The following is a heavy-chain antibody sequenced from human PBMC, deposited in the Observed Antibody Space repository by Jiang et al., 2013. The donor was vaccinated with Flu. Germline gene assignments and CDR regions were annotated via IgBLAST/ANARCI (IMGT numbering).Heavy chain of an antibody. CDR3: AKHNYAESRGARGLDV. V-gene: IGHV3-23*01. CDR2: VTPSGDIT. D-gene: IGHD3-16*01. Sequence: QLLESGGGLVQSGGSLRLSCAASGFTFSTYPMTWVRQAPGKGLQWVSTVTPSGDITYFADSVKGRFSISRDNSKSMLSLQMNSLRAEDTAVYYCAKHNYAESRGARGLDVWGQGTTVTVSS. CDR1: GFTFSTYP. J-gene: IGHJ6*02.